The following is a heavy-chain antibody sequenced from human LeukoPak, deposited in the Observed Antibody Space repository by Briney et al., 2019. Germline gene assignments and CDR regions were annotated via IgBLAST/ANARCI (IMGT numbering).Heavy chain of an antibody. D-gene: IGHD3-10*01. CDR1: GFTFSSYA. V-gene: IGHV3-23*01. Sequence: PGGSLRLSCAASGFTFSSYAMSWVRQAPGKGLEWVSAISGSGGSTYYADSVKGRFTISRDNSKNTLYLQMNSLRAEDTAVYYCAKGRITMVRGVIGPDAFDIWGQGTMVTVSS. J-gene: IGHJ3*02. CDR3: AKGRITMVRGVIGPDAFDI. CDR2: ISGSGGST.